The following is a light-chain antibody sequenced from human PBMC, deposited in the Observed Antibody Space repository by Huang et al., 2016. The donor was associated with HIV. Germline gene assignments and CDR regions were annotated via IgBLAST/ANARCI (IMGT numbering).Light chain of an antibody. J-gene: IGKJ3*01. Sequence: EIVLTQSPATLSLSPGERATLSCRASRSVSSYLAWYQQKPGQAPRLLIYDASNRATGIPARFSGSVSGTDFTLTISSLEPEDFAVYYCQQRSNWPTFGPGTKVDIK. V-gene: IGKV3-11*01. CDR3: QQRSNWPT. CDR2: DAS. CDR1: RSVSSY.